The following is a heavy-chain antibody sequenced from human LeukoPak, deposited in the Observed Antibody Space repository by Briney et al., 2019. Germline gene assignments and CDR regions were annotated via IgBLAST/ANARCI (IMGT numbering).Heavy chain of an antibody. Sequence: GGSLRLSCAASGFTFSSYAMSWVRQAPGKGLEWVSRINPDGSVTNHADSVKGRFTISRDNAKNTLYLQTNSLRVEDTAVYYCSRDTYGYEDHWGQGTLVTVSS. J-gene: IGHJ4*02. CDR1: GFTFSSYA. D-gene: IGHD3-16*01. CDR2: INPDGSVT. V-gene: IGHV3-74*01. CDR3: SRDTYGYEDH.